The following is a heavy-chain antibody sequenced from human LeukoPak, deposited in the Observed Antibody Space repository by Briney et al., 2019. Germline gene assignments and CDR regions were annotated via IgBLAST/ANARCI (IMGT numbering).Heavy chain of an antibody. J-gene: IGHJ4*02. V-gene: IGHV5-51*01. Sequence: GEPLQISCKGSGYRFTSYWIGWVRQMPGKGLEWMGIIYPGDSDTRYSPSFQGQVTISADKSINTAYLQWSSLKASDTAIYYCARRVEGGYYNYWGQGTLVTVSS. CDR3: ARRVEGGYYNY. CDR1: GYRFTSYW. CDR2: IYPGDSDT. D-gene: IGHD3-10*01.